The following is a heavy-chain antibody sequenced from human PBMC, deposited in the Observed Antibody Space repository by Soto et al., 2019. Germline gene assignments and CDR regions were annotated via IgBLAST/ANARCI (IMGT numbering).Heavy chain of an antibody. Sequence: PGGTLRLSCAASGFTFTTYGMHWLRQAPGKGLEWVADVSYGGSDHYYADSVNRRFTGFEATYKTMLFLQMNCLRADDTAMYYCAKEHSGLYSRNYFDFWGQGTRVTVSS. D-gene: IGHD6-19*01. CDR2: VSYGGSDH. CDR3: AKEHSGLYSRNYFDF. V-gene: IGHV3-30*18. CDR1: GFTFTTYG. J-gene: IGHJ4*02.